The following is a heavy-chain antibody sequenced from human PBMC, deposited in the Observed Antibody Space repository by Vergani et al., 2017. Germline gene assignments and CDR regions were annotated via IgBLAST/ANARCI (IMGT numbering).Heavy chain of an antibody. J-gene: IGHJ5*02. CDR3: ARGNCGVNCPKYNWLAP. CDR2: IYPNGNG. Sequence: QAQLQESGPGLVKPSETLSLTCHVFGVSMSDFYWTWIRQPAGRGLEWIGRIYPNGNGNYNESLRSRLTMSIDTSRSQFSLSLSSVTAADTAVYYCARGNCGVNCPKYNWLAPWGRGILVTVSS. D-gene: IGHD2-21*01. V-gene: IGHV4-4*07. CDR1: GVSMSDFY.